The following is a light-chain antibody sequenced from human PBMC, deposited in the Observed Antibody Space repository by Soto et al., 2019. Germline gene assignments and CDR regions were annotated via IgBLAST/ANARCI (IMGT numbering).Light chain of an antibody. CDR3: SSYTSSSTHV. V-gene: IGLV2-14*03. Sequence: QSALTQPASVSGSPGQSITISCTGTSSDVGAYNFVSWYQQHPGKVPKLMIFDVSSRPSGVSVRFSGSKSGNTASLTISGLQAEDEGDYYSSSYTSSSTHVFGSGTKLTVL. CDR2: DVS. J-gene: IGLJ1*01. CDR1: SSDVGAYNF.